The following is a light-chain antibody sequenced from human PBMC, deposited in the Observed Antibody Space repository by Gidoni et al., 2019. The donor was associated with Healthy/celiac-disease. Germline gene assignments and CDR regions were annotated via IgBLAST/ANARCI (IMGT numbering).Light chain of an antibody. Sequence: DNVLTQSPAPLSLSPGERAAPSCRASQSVSSYLAWCPQKPGPAPRLLISDAATTATGIPARCSGSGSGTAFTLTISSLVPADFAVFYCQQRSNWPSFTFXPXTKVDIK. CDR3: QQRSNWPSFT. CDR1: QSVSSY. V-gene: IGKV3-11*01. CDR2: DAA. J-gene: IGKJ3*01.